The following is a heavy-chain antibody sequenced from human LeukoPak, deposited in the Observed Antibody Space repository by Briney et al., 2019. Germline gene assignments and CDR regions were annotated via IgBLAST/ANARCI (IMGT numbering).Heavy chain of an antibody. CDR2: IYYSGST. D-gene: IGHD6-6*01. Sequence: SETLSLTCAVYGGSFSGYYWSWIRQPPGKGLEWIGSIYYSGSTYYNPSLKSRVTISVDTSKNQFSLKLGSVTAADTAVYYCARPGGRYSSSSTNFDYWGQGTLVTVSS. J-gene: IGHJ4*02. CDR3: ARPGGRYSSSSTNFDY. V-gene: IGHV4-34*01. CDR1: GGSFSGYY.